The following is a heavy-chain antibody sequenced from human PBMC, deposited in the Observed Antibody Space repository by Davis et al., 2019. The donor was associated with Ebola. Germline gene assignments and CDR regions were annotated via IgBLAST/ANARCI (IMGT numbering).Heavy chain of an antibody. CDR1: GGTFSNYT. Sequence: SVKVSCKTSGGTFSNYTITWVRQAPGQGLEWMGGIIPIFATANYAQKFLGRVTITADEFTRTVYLELTSLRSEDTAVYYCARGSGGENYWGQGTLVTVSS. D-gene: IGHD2-15*01. V-gene: IGHV1-69*13. CDR3: ARGSGGENY. J-gene: IGHJ4*02. CDR2: IIPIFATA.